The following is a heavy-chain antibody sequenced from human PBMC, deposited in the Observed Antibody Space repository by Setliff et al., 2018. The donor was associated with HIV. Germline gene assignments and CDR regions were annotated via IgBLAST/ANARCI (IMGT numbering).Heavy chain of an antibody. CDR2: ISYSGRT. Sequence: SETLSLTCIVSGVSTSSSSFYWGWIRQPPGKGLDWIGYISYSGRTYYNPSLKSRVTISVDTSKNQFSLKLSSVTAADTAVYYCARVPPGPYYYYMDVWGKGTTVTVSS. CDR3: ARVPPGPYYYYMDV. J-gene: IGHJ6*03. V-gene: IGHV4-39*07. CDR1: GVSTSSSSFY.